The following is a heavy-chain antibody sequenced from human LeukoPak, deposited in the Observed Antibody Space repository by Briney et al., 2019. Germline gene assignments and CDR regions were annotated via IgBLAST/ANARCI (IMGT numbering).Heavy chain of an antibody. V-gene: IGHV1-2*02. J-gene: IGHJ4*02. CDR1: GYTFTGYY. CDR2: INPNSGGT. Sequence: ASVKVSCKASGYTFTGYYMHWVRQAPGQGLEWMGWINPNSGGTYSAQKFQGRVSMTSDTSISTAYMELSRLRSDDTAVYYCARLSYRSGLDSWGQGTLVSVS. CDR3: ARLSYRSGLDS. D-gene: IGHD2-15*01.